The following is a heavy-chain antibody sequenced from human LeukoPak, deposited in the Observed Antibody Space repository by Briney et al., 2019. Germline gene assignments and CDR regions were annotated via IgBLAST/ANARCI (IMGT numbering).Heavy chain of an antibody. D-gene: IGHD6-6*01. CDR3: ARKNTTSSEDY. CDR2: ISGSSSTI. Sequence: GGSLRLSCVASGFSFSSYSMNWVRQASGKGLEWVSFISGSSSTIDYADSVKGRFTISRDNGKNSLFLHMSSLRAEDTAVYYCARKNTTSSEDYWGQGTLVTVSS. J-gene: IGHJ4*02. CDR1: GFSFSSYS. V-gene: IGHV3-48*01.